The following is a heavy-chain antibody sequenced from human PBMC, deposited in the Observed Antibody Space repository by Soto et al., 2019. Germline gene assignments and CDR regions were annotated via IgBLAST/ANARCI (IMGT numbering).Heavy chain of an antibody. J-gene: IGHJ6*02. D-gene: IGHD3-10*01. V-gene: IGHV5-10-1*01. Sequence: GESVSISFTVSGYSFTRYLIPCVQQMPGKGLEWMGRIDPSGSYTNYSPSFQGHVTISVDKSISTAYLQWSSLKASDTAMYYCTSHVRGLDPVHVWGQGTTVTFSS. CDR3: TSHVRGLDPVHV. CDR2: IDPSGSYT. CDR1: GYSFTRYL.